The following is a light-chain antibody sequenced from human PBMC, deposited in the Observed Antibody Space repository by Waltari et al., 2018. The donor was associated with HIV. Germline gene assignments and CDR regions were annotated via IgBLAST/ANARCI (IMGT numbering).Light chain of an antibody. CDR2: GTN. CDR1: SVRTYY. V-gene: IGLV3-19*01. J-gene: IGLJ3*02. Sequence: SSELTQDPAVSVALGQPVRITCQGDSVRTYYASWYQQKPGQAPVLVFYGTNNRPSGIPDRFSGSTSGNTASLTITGAQAEDEADYYCNSRDDIGHWFFGAGTKVTVL. CDR3: NSRDDIGHWF.